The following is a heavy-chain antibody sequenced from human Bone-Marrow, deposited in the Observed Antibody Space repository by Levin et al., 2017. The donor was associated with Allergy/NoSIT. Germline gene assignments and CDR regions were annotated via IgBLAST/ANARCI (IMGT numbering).Heavy chain of an antibody. D-gene: IGHD3-10*01. J-gene: IGHJ4*02. CDR2: VYYTGST. Sequence: GSLRLSCSVSGGSISSSTYSWGWIRQPPGKGLEWIGNVYYTGSTHYNPSLKSRVTISADTSKNQFSLKLSSVTAADTAVYYCARAPYDGPARPYQSDYWGQGTLVTVSS. CDR3: ARAPYDGPARPYQSDY. CDR1: GGSISSSTYS. V-gene: IGHV4-39*01.